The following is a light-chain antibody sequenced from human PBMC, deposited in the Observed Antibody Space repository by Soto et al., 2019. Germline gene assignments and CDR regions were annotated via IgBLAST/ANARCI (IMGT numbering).Light chain of an antibody. CDR3: QQSDSLPIT. J-gene: IGKJ5*01. CDR1: QDISNY. V-gene: IGKV1-33*01. CDR2: DAS. Sequence: DIQITQSPSSLSASVGDRVTITCRASQDISNYLNWYQQRPGKAPKLLIYDASNLERGVPSRFSGTRSGTHFTFAITSLQPEDVATDYCQQSDSLPITFGQGTRLEI.